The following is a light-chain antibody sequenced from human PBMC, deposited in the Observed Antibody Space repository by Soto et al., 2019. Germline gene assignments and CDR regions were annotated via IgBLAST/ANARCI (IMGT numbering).Light chain of an antibody. CDR3: QTWGTGILV. J-gene: IGLJ2*01. CDR1: SGHSSYA. CDR2: LNSDGSH. V-gene: IGLV4-69*01. Sequence: QPVLTQSPSASASLGAAVKLTCTRSSGHSSYAIAWHQQQPEKGPRYLMKLNSDGSHSKGDGIPDRFSGSSSGAERYLTISSLQSEDEADYYCQTWGTGILVFGGGTKVTVL.